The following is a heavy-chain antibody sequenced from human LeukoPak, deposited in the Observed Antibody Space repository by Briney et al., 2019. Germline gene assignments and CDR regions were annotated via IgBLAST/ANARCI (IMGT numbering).Heavy chain of an antibody. CDR1: GFTFSGYY. V-gene: IGHV3-11*01. CDR2: ISNSGSTV. CDR3: ALGTINKDYYFGMDV. Sequence: GGSLRLSCAASGFTFSGYYMTWIRQAPGKGLEWLSYISNSGSTVFYAGSIMGRFTVSRDNAKRSLYLQIESLRDDDTAVYHCALGTINKDYYFGMDVWGQGTTVTVSS. J-gene: IGHJ6*02. D-gene: IGHD2-8*01.